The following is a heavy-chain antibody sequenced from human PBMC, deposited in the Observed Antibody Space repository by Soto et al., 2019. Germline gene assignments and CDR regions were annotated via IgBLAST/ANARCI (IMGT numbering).Heavy chain of an antibody. CDR1: GFTFSSYA. V-gene: IGHV3-23*01. Sequence: GGSLRLSCAASGFTFSSYAMSWVRQSPGKGLEWVSAISGSGGSTYYADSEKGRFTISRDNSKNTLYLQMNSLRAEDTAVYYCAKEGPYYYDSSHPFDYWGQGTLVTVSS. D-gene: IGHD3-22*01. J-gene: IGHJ4*02. CDR3: AKEGPYYYDSSHPFDY. CDR2: ISGSGGST.